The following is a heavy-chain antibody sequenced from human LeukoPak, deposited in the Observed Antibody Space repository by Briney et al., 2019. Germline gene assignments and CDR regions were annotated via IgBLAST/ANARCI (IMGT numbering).Heavy chain of an antibody. V-gene: IGHV3-64D*06. Sequence: GGSLRLSCSASGFTFSSFALHWVRQAPGKGLEYVSGISNTGVSTYYADSVTGRFTISRDNSKNTLYLQMGSLRAEDTAIYYCVRDDSYYYDSGIYPYWGQGTLVTVSS. CDR3: VRDDSYYYDSGIYPY. CDR2: ISNTGVST. D-gene: IGHD3-10*01. CDR1: GFTFSSFA. J-gene: IGHJ4*02.